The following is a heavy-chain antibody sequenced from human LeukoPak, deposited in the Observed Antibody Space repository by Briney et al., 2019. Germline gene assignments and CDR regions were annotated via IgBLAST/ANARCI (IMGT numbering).Heavy chain of an antibody. Sequence: PGGSLRLSCAASGFTFSSYAMHWVRQAPGKGLEYVSAISSNGGSTYYANSVKGRFTISRDNSKNTLYLQMGSLRAEDTAVYYCARELGKYRRILGRDSQWLAVSGFDNWGQGILVTVSS. CDR3: ARELGKYRRILGRDSQWLAVSGFDN. V-gene: IGHV3-64*01. CDR2: ISSNGGST. D-gene: IGHD6-19*01. J-gene: IGHJ4*02. CDR1: GFTFSSYA.